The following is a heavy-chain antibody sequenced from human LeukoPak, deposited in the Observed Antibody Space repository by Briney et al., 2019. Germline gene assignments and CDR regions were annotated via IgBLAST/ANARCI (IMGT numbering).Heavy chain of an antibody. CDR3: ARVIITMIVVQDAFDI. V-gene: IGHV1-69*13. J-gene: IGHJ3*02. CDR1: GGTFSSYA. D-gene: IGHD3-22*01. Sequence: SVKVSCKASGGTFSSYAISWVRQAPGQGLEWMGGIIPIFGTANYARKFQGRVTITADESTSTAYMELSSLRSEDTAVYYCARVIITMIVVQDAFDIWGQGTMVTVSS. CDR2: IIPIFGTA.